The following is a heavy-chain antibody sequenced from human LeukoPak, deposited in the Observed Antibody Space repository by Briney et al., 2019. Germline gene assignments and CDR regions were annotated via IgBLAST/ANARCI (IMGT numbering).Heavy chain of an antibody. CDR2: ISSSSSYI. V-gene: IGHV3-21*01. Sequence: GGSLRLSCAASGFTFSSYRMNWVRQAPGKGLEWVSSISSSSSYIYYADSVKGRFTISRDNAKNSLYLQMNSLRAEDTAVYYCARGLGSSSHDAFDIWGQGTMVTVSS. J-gene: IGHJ3*02. CDR3: ARGLGSSSHDAFDI. D-gene: IGHD6-13*01. CDR1: GFTFSSYR.